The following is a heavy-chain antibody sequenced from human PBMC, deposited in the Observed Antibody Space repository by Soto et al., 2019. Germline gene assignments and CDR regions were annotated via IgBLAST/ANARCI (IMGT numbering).Heavy chain of an antibody. CDR1: GGSVSSGSYY. CDR2: IYYSGST. J-gene: IGHJ4*02. D-gene: IGHD5-12*01. V-gene: IGHV4-61*01. Sequence: TLSLTCTVSGGSVSSGSYYWSWIRQPPGKGLEWIGYIYYSGSTNYNPSLKSRVTISVDTSKNQFSLKLSSVTAADTAVYYCAKPALSGGYDDYFDYWGQGTLVTVSS. CDR3: AKPALSGGYDDYFDY.